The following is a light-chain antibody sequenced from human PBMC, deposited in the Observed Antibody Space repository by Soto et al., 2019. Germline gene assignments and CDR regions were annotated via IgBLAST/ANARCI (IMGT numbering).Light chain of an antibody. J-gene: IGKJ4*01. CDR3: QQYGSSKLT. CDR2: GAS. CDR1: QSVNNDY. V-gene: IGKV3-20*01. Sequence: IVLTQSPGTLSLSPGERATLSCRASQSVNNDYLAWYQQRPGQAPSLLIYGASSRATGIPDRFSGSGSGPDFTLTISGLEPEDFAVYYCQQYGSSKLTFGGGTKVEIK.